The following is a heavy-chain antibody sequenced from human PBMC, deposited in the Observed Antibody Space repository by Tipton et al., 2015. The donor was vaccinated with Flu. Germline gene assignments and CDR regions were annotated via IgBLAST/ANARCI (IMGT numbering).Heavy chain of an antibody. J-gene: IGHJ3*02. CDR1: GFTFDYYG. CDR2: MWSDGGNE. D-gene: IGHD2-2*01. Sequence: SLRLSCAASGFTFDYYGMHWVRQAPGRGLQWVAFMWSDGGNERYADSVRGRFTLSRDNSRNTLYLQMNNLRVEDTAVYYCAKRYCSSSTCYIPDAFDTWGQGTMVTVSS. V-gene: IGHV3-33*06. CDR3: AKRYCSSSTCYIPDAFDT.